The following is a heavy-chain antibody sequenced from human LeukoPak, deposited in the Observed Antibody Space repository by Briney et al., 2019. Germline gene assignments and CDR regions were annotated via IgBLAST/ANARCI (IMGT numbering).Heavy chain of an antibody. V-gene: IGHV3-7*01. J-gene: IGHJ4*02. Sequence: GGSLRLSCAASGFTLSGWWMKWVRQAPGKGLEWVASINDDGSRDYYVDSVKGRLTISRDSAKNSLSLQMNSLRVDDTAVYYCVRDDGDCWGQGTLVTVSS. CDR2: INDDGSRD. CDR3: VRDDGDC. CDR1: GFTLSGWW.